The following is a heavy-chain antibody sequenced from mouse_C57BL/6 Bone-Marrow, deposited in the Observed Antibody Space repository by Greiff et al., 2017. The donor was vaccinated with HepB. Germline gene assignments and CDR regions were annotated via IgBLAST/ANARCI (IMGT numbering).Heavy chain of an antibody. CDR1: DSEVFPIAY. Sequence: QVQLQQSGSELRSPGSSVKLSCKDFDSEVFPIAYMSWVRQKPGHGFEWIGGILPSIGRTIYGEKFEDKATLDADTLSNTAYLELNSLTSEDSAIYYCARTLYGSSLYYFDYWGQGTTLTVSS. CDR3: ARTLYGSSLYYFDY. CDR2: ILPSIGRT. V-gene: IGHV15-2*01. J-gene: IGHJ2*01. D-gene: IGHD1-1*01.